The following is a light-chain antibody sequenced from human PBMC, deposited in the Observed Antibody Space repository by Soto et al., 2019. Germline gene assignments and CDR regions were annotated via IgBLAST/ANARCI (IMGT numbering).Light chain of an antibody. V-gene: IGLV2-14*01. CDR3: SSYTSSSTYV. Sequence: QSVLTQPASVSGSPGQSITISCTGTSSDLGGYNYVSWYQQHPGKAPKLMIYEVSNRPSGDSDRFSGSKSGNTASLTISGLQAEDEADYYCSSYTSSSTYVFGTGTKLTVL. CDR1: SSDLGGYNY. CDR2: EVS. J-gene: IGLJ1*01.